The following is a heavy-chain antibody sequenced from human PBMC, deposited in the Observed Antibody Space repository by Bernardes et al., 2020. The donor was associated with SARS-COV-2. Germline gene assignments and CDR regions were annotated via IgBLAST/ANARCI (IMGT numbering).Heavy chain of an antibody. Sequence: SETLSLTCTVSGGSISSYYWSWIRQPPGKGLEWIGYIYYSGSTNYNPSLKSRVTISVDTSKNQFSLKLSSVTAADTAVYYCARGYSGYFVPAAIVLGEYYMDVWGKGTTVTVSS. J-gene: IGHJ6*03. V-gene: IGHV4-59*08. D-gene: IGHD2-2*01. CDR2: IYYSGST. CDR1: GGSISSYY. CDR3: ARGYSGYFVPAAIVLGEYYMDV.